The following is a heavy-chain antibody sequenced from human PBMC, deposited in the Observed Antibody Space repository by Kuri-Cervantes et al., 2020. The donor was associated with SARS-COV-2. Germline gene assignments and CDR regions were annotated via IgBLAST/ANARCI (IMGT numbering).Heavy chain of an antibody. D-gene: IGHD1-26*01. J-gene: IGHJ4*02. CDR3: ARDNVLFSGSGFDY. Sequence: GSLRLSCSVSGGSISSYYWGWIRQPPGKGLEWIGYFYSSGVTNYNPPLKSRVTISVDTSKNQLSLILSSVTAEDTAVYYCARDNVLFSGSGFDYWGQGTLVTVSS. V-gene: IGHV4-59*01. CDR1: GGSISSYY. CDR2: FYSSGVT.